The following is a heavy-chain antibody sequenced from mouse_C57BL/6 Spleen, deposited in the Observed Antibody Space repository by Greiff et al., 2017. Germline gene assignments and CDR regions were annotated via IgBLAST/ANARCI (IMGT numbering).Heavy chain of an antibody. V-gene: IGHV1-61*01. Sequence: VQLQQPGAELVRPGSSVKLSCKASGYTFTSYWMEWVKQRPGQGLEWIGNIYPSDSETHYNQKFKDKATLTVDKSSSTAYMQLSSLTSEDSAVYCCARGVGLLSFAYWGQGTLVTVSA. CDR2: IYPSDSET. D-gene: IGHD3-1*01. CDR3: ARGVGLLSFAY. J-gene: IGHJ3*01. CDR1: GYTFTSYW.